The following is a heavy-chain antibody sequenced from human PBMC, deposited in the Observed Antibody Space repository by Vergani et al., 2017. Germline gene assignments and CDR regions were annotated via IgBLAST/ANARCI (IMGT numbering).Heavy chain of an antibody. CDR1: GGSFSGYY. CDR2: INHSGST. J-gene: IGHJ6*02. CDR3: ARGLVAGLNYYYYYGMDV. V-gene: IGHV4-34*01. D-gene: IGHD6-19*01. Sequence: QVQLQESGPGLVKPSETLSLTCAVYGGSFSGYYWSWIRQPPGKGLEWIGEINHSGSTNYNPSLKSRVTISVDTSKNQFSRKLSSVTAADTAVYYCARGLVAGLNYYYYYGMDVWGQGTTVTVSS.